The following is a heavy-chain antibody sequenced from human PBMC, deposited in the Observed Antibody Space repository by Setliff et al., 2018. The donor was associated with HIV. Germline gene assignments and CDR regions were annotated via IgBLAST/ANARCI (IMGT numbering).Heavy chain of an antibody. Sequence: PSETLSLTCTVSGGSISAYYWSWIRQPAGKGLEYIGRIFAGGSTNYNPSLRSRVTISINTSKNQFSLRLSSVTAADTAVYYCARGRASGSANSGWGQGTLVTVSS. CDR2: IFAGGST. CDR3: ARGRASGSANSG. V-gene: IGHV4-4*07. CDR1: GGSISAYY. J-gene: IGHJ4*02. D-gene: IGHD7-27*01.